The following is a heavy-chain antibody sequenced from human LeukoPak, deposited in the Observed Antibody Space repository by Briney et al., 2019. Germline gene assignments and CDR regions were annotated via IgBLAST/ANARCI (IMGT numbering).Heavy chain of an antibody. Sequence: LETLSLTCTVSGGSIDSNSWTWIRQPPGTGLEWIEYIYYSGTTNYNPSLKSRVTMSVDMSKNQFSLKLSSVTAADTAVYYCARRSSSWKNWFDPWGQGTLVTVSS. CDR1: GGSIDSNS. V-gene: IGHV4-59*01. D-gene: IGHD6-13*01. CDR3: ARRSSSWKNWFDP. CDR2: IYYSGTT. J-gene: IGHJ5*02.